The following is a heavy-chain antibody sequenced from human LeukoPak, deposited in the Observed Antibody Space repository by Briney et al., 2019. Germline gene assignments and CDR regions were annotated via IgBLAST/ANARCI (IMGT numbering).Heavy chain of an antibody. J-gene: IGHJ5*02. CDR3: AKGGSGLYRTYNWFDP. CDR1: GFTFSGSA. D-gene: IGHD6-19*01. V-gene: IGHV3-33*06. Sequence: PGGSLKLSCAASGFTFSGSAIHWVRQAPGKGLEWVAVIWYDGSNKFYTDSVKGRFTISRDNSKNTLYLQMDSLRAEDTAVYYCAKGGSGLYRTYNWFDPWGQGTLVTVSS. CDR2: IWYDGSNK.